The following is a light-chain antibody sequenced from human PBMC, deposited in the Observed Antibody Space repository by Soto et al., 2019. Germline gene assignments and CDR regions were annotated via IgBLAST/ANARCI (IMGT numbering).Light chain of an antibody. CDR2: AAS. J-gene: IGKJ1*01. Sequence: DIQLTQSPSFLSASVGDRVTITCRASQGFSSDLAWYQQKPGKAPKLLIYAASTLQSGVPSRFSGSGSGTEFTLTISTLQPEDFATYYCQQLNSYPRTFGQGTKVDIK. CDR1: QGFSSD. CDR3: QQLNSYPRT. V-gene: IGKV1-9*01.